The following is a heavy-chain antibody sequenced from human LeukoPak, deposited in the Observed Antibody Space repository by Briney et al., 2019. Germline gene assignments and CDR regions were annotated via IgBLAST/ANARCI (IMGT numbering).Heavy chain of an antibody. CDR2: ISSSGSTI. Sequence: GGSLRLSCAASGFTFSDYYMSWIRQAPGKGLEGVSYISSSGSTIYYADSVKGRFTISRDNAKNSLYLQMNSLRAEDTAVYYCAGSLSSSWSRYYFDYWGQGTLVTVSS. CDR3: AGSLSSSWSRYYFDY. D-gene: IGHD6-13*01. CDR1: GFTFSDYY. J-gene: IGHJ4*02. V-gene: IGHV3-11*01.